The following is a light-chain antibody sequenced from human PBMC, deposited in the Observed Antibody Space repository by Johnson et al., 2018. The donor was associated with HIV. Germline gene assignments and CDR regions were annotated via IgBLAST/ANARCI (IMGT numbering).Light chain of an antibody. CDR2: EDN. CDR3: GTWDNSLRTAF. V-gene: IGLV1-51*02. CDR1: ISNIESYF. Sequence: QSVLTQPPSVSAAPGQKVTISCSGNISNIESYFVSWYQQLPGAAPTLLIYEDNKRPSGIPDRFSGSKSGATATLGITGLQTGDEADYFCGTWDNSLRTAFFGTGTKVTVL. J-gene: IGLJ1*01.